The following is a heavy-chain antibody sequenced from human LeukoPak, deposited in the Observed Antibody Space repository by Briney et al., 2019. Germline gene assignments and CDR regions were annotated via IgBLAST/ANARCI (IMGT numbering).Heavy chain of an antibody. Sequence: PGGSLRLSCAASGFTFSGYSMNWVRQAPGKGLEWLSDISSSSSTIYYADSVKGRFTISRDDAKNSLYLQMNSLRAEDTALYYCARAWLGSTGGDYWGQGTLVTVSS. CDR3: ARAWLGSTGGDY. V-gene: IGHV3-48*04. J-gene: IGHJ4*02. CDR2: ISSSSSTI. CDR1: GFTFSGYS. D-gene: IGHD6-19*01.